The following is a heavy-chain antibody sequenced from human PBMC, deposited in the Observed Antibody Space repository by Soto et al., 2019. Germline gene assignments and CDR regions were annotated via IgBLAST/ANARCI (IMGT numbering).Heavy chain of an antibody. CDR3: ASVPDY. J-gene: IGHJ4*02. CDR2: IYHSVST. CDR1: GGSISSGGYS. V-gene: IGHV4-30-2*01. Sequence: QLQLQESGSGLVKPSQTLSLTCAVSGGSISSGGYSWSWIRQPPGQGLEWIAYIYHSVSTYYNPSLKSRVTISVDRSKNKFSLKLSAVTAADTAVYYCASVPDYWGQGTLVTVSS.